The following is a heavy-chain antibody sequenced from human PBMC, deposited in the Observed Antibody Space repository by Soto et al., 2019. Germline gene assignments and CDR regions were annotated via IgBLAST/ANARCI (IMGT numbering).Heavy chain of an antibody. CDR3: ARADRTLVTSYSLDV. D-gene: IGHD2-21*02. CDR2: INHSGTI. Sequence: SETLSLTCAFYCGSFSGYYWTWIRQPPGKGLEWIGEINHSGTINFNPSLKSRLTISLDTSKKHFSLKLSSVTDADTAAYYCARADRTLVTSYSLDVWGQGTTVHRLL. J-gene: IGHJ6*02. CDR1: CGSFSGYY. V-gene: IGHV4-34*01.